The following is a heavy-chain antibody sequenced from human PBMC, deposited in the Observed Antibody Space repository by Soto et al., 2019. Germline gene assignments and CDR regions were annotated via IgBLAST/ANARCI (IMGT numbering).Heavy chain of an antibody. J-gene: IGHJ4*02. CDR1: GGSFSGYY. Sequence: SETLSLTCAVYGGSFSGYYWSWIRQPPGKGLEWIGEINHSGSTNYNPSLKSRVTISVDTSKNQFSLKLSSVTAADTAVYYCARGEVIVATMGFDYWGQGTLVTVSS. CDR3: ARGEVIVATMGFDY. V-gene: IGHV4-34*01. D-gene: IGHD5-12*01. CDR2: INHSGST.